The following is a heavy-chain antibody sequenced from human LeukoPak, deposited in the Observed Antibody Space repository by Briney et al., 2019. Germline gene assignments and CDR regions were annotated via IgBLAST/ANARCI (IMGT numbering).Heavy chain of an antibody. J-gene: IGHJ5*02. Sequence: GGSLRLSCAASGFTFSDYYMSWIRQAPGKGLEWVAFIRHDGSNKFYADSVKGRFTISRDNANNMLYLQLYSLRAEDTAVYYCAKGPSGNQFDPWGQGTLVTVSS. D-gene: IGHD5-12*01. CDR2: IRHDGSNK. V-gene: IGHV3-30*02. CDR3: AKGPSGNQFDP. CDR1: GFTFSDYY.